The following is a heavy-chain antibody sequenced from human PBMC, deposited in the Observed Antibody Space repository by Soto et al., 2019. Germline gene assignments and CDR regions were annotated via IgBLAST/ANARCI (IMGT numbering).Heavy chain of an antibody. CDR1: GFGFDEYG. CDR2: INRHGDST. CDR3: ARDHRWGYEHGDYGDS. V-gene: IGHV3-20*04. Sequence: EVYLVESGGGVVRPGGSLRLSCAASGFGFDEYGMSWVRQGPGKGLEWVSGINRHGDSTGYADSVKGRFTISRDNAKNSLYLEMNGLRAEDTAFYYCARDHRWGYEHGDYGDSWGQGTLVTVSS. D-gene: IGHD4-17*01. J-gene: IGHJ4*02.